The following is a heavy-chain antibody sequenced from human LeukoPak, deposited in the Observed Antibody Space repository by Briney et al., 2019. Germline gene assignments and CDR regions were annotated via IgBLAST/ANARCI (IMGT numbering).Heavy chain of an antibody. V-gene: IGHV2-5*01. CDR3: AHLVVTIDWRSYFDY. J-gene: IGHJ4*02. CDR2: IYYNDDK. D-gene: IGHD3-9*01. Sequence: SGPTLVNPTQTLTLTCTFSDFSLSTPGMGVGWIRQPPGKALEWLAFIYYNDDKRYSLSLRSRLTITRDTSKNQVVLAMTNMDPVDTATYYCAHLVVTIDWRSYFDYWGQGALVTVSS. CDR1: DFSLSTPGMG.